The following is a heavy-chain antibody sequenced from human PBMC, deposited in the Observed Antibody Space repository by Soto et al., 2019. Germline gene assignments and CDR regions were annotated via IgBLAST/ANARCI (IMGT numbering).Heavy chain of an antibody. CDR1: GGTFSSYA. Sequence: VKVSCQASGGTFSSYAISWVRQAPGQGLEWMGGIIPIFGTANYAQKFQGRVTITADESTSTAYMELSSLRSEDTAVYYCARDSLGDGSNLAPYDYWGQGTLVTVSS. D-gene: IGHD3-16*01. V-gene: IGHV1-69*13. CDR3: ARDSLGDGSNLAPYDY. J-gene: IGHJ4*02. CDR2: IIPIFGTA.